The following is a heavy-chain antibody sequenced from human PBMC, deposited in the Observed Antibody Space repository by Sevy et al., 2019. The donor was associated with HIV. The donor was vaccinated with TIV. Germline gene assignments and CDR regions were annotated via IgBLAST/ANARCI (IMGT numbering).Heavy chain of an antibody. CDR3: GYSEYGYYYDY. CDR1: GFIFSNAW. J-gene: IGHJ4*02. V-gene: IGHV3-15*01. Sequence: GGSLRLSCGASGFIFSNAWMSWVRQAPGKGLEWVGRIKSIADGGTPDYAAPVKGTFTISRDDSINTLYLQMNSLRTDDTAVYYCGYSEYGYYYDYWGQGTLVTVSS. D-gene: IGHD1-26*01. CDR2: IKSIADGGTP.